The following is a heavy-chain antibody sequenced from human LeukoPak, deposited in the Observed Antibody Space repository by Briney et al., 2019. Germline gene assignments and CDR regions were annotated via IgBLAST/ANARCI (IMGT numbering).Heavy chain of an antibody. V-gene: IGHV3-48*04. J-gene: IGHJ3*02. D-gene: IGHD1-7*01. CDR2: IASTGTLV. Sequence: GGSLRLSCAASGFTFSSYSMNWVRQAPGKGLEWVSYIASTGTLVDYEDSVKGRFTISRDNAKNSLYLQMNSLRVEDTAVYYCARESVRNYVGRGAFDIWGQGTMVTVSS. CDR1: GFTFSSYS. CDR3: ARESVRNYVGRGAFDI.